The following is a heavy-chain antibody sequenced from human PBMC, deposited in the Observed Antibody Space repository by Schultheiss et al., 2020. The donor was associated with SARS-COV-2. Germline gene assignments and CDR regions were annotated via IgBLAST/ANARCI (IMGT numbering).Heavy chain of an antibody. CDR1: GGSVSSYY. V-gene: IGHV4-59*02. D-gene: IGHD2-8*01. CDR2: IYYSGSI. J-gene: IGHJ4*02. CDR3: ARGVRMVYAFDY. Sequence: SQTLSLTCSVSGGSVSSYYWSWIRQPPGKGLEWIGYIYYSGSINYNRSLKSRVTISVDTSKNQFSLMLSSVTAADTAVYYCARGVRMVYAFDYWGQGTLVTVSS.